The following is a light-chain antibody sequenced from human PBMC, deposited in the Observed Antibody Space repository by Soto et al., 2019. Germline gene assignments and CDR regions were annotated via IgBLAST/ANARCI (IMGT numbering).Light chain of an antibody. V-gene: IGLV2-8*01. CDR2: EVS. CDR3: SSYAGSNTFCV. J-gene: IGLJ1*01. CDR1: SRDVGGYNY. Sequence: QSALTQPPSASGSPGQSVTISCTGTSRDVGGYNYVSWYQQHPGKAPKLMIYEVSKRPSGVPDRFSGSKSGNTASLTVSGLQAEDEAEYYCSSYAGSNTFCVFGTGTKLTVL.